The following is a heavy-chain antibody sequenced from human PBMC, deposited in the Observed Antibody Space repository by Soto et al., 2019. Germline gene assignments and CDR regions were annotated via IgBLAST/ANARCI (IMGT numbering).Heavy chain of an antibody. J-gene: IGHJ4*02. CDR2: IYYSVST. CDR1: GGSITSNSYH. Sequence: QLQLQESGPGLVEPSETLSLTCTVYGGSITSNSYHWGWIRQPPGKGLEWIGTIYYSVSTYLNPSLGSSRVTIPVVTSKDQFSLNLGSVTAADTAVYYCARRKNIAGGDFDYWGQGILVTVSS. D-gene: IGHD1-26*01. V-gene: IGHV4-39*01. CDR3: ARRKNIAGGDFDY.